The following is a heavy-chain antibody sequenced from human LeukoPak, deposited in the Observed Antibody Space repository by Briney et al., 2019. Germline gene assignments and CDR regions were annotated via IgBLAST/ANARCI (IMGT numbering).Heavy chain of an antibody. CDR2: IYHSGST. V-gene: IGHV4-59*12. D-gene: IGHD6-13*01. J-gene: IGHJ4*02. CDR1: GGSISSYY. CDR3: ARDSAAAGTGFDY. Sequence: SETLSLTCTVSGGSISSYYWSWIRQPPGKGLEWIGEIYHSGSTNYNPSLKSRVTISVDKSKNQFSLKLSSVTAADTAVYYCARDSAAAGTGFDYWGQGTLVTVSS.